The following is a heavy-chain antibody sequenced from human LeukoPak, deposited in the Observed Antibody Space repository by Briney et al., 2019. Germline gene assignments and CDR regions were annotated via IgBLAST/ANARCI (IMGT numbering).Heavy chain of an antibody. CDR3: AREPKNYYDSSEYVLDV. CDR2: ISGYSGNT. V-gene: IGHV1-18*01. D-gene: IGHD3-22*01. Sequence: ASVKVSCKASGYTFTSYVINWVRQAPGQGLEWMGWISGYSGNTNYAQKLQGRVTMTTDTSTSTAYMELRSLRSADTAVYYCAREPKNYYDSSEYVLDVWGQGTTVTVSS. J-gene: IGHJ6*02. CDR1: GYTFTSYV.